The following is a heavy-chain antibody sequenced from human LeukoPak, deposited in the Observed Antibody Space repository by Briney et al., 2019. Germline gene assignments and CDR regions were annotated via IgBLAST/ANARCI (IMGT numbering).Heavy chain of an antibody. D-gene: IGHD2-15*01. CDR1: GYTFTSYG. Sequence: GASVKVSCKASGYTFTSYGISWVRQAPGQGLEWMGWISAYNGNTNYAQKLQGRVTMTTDTSTSTAYMELRSLRSDDTAVYYRARDNSQSAARHNDYWGQGTLVTVSS. J-gene: IGHJ4*02. CDR3: ARDNSQSAARHNDY. CDR2: ISAYNGNT. V-gene: IGHV1-18*01.